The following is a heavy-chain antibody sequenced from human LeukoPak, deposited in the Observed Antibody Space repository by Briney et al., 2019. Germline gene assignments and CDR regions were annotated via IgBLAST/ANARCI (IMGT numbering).Heavy chain of an antibody. Sequence: GGSLRLSCAASGXTFSNYWMTWVRQAPGRGLERVANIRQDGSEKYYVDSVKGRFTISRDNAKNSLYLQTNSLRAEDTAVYYCARDYVWGSDRYTDYWGQGTLVTVSS. CDR1: GXTFSNYW. J-gene: IGHJ4*02. V-gene: IGHV3-7*05. CDR2: IRQDGSEK. CDR3: ARDYVWGSDRYTDY. D-gene: IGHD3-16*02.